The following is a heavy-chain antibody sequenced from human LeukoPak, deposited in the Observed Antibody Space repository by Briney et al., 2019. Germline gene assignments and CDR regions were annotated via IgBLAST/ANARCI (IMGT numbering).Heavy chain of an antibody. CDR2: ISSSSSYT. CDR3: ARDLGGIAAAGTAFDI. J-gene: IGHJ3*02. V-gene: IGHV3-11*05. Sequence: PGGSLRLSCAASGFTFSDYYMSWIRQAPGKGLEWVSYISSSSSYTNYADSVKGRFTISRDNAKNSLYLQMNSLRAEDTAVYYCARDLGGIAAAGTAFDIWGQGTIVTVSS. CDR1: GFTFSDYY. D-gene: IGHD6-13*01.